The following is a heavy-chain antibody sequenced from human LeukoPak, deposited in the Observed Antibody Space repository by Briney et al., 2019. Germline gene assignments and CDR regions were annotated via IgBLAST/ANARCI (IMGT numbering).Heavy chain of an antibody. CDR1: GFTFSDYY. J-gene: IGHJ4*02. CDR2: ISSSGSTI. D-gene: IGHD1-1*01. V-gene: IGHV3-11*01. Sequence: PGGSLRLSCAASGFTFSDYYMSWIRQAPGKGLEWVSYISSSGSTIYYADSVKGRFTISRDNAKNSLYLQMNSLRAEDTAFYYCTKDIEYDNSGAIYDYWGQGTLVTVSS. CDR3: TKDIEYDNSGAIYDY.